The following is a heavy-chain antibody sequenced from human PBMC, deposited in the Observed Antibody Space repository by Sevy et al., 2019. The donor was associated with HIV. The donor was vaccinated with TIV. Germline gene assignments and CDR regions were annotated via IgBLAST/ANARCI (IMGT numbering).Heavy chain of an antibody. CDR3: ARDRDNRGSGWYNDP. V-gene: IGHV3-48*02. D-gene: IGHD6-19*01. CDR1: GFTFSSYN. CDR2: ISISSSTK. Sequence: GGSLRLSCVASGFTFSSYNMNWVRQGPGKGLEWISYISISSSTKYYADSVKGRFTISRDNAKNSLYLQMNSLRDEDTAVYYCARDRDNRGSGWYNDPWGQGTLVTVSS. J-gene: IGHJ5*02.